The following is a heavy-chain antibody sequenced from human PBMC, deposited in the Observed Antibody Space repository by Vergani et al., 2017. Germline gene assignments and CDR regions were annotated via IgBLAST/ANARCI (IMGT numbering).Heavy chain of an antibody. CDR2: IYSGGST. CDR1: GFTVSSNY. D-gene: IGHD6-6*01. J-gene: IGHJ6*03. V-gene: IGHV3-53*02. CDR3: ARATGPSNYGELVLYYYYMDG. Sequence: EVQLVETGGGLIQPGGSLRLSCAASGFTVSSNYMSWVRQAPGKGLEWVSVIYSGGSTYYADCVKGRFTISRDNSKNTLYLQMNSLRAEDTAGYYCARATGPSNYGELVLYYYYMDGWGK.